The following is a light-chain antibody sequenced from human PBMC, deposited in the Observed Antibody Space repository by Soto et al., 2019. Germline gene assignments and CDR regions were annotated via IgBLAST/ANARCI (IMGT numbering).Light chain of an antibody. J-gene: IGKJ1*01. Sequence: EIVLTQSPGTLSLSPGERATLSCRASQSVSSSYLAWYQQKPGQAPRLLIYGASSRATGIPDRFSGSGSGTDFTLTISRLEPEDSAVYYCQEYNTWPWTFGQGTKVDIK. V-gene: IGKV3-20*01. CDR1: QSVSSSY. CDR2: GAS. CDR3: QEYNTWPWT.